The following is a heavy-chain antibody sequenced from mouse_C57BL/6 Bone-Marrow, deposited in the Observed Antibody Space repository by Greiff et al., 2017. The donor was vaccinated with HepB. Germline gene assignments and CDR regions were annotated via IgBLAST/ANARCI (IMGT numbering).Heavy chain of an antibody. Sequence: VQGVESGPELVKPGASVKLSCKASGYTFTSYDINWVKQRPGQGLEWIGWIYPRDGSTKYNEKFKGKATLTVDTSTSTAYMELHSLTSEDSAVYFCARDWYFDVWGTGTTVTVSS. CDR3: ARDWYFDV. J-gene: IGHJ1*03. V-gene: IGHV1-85*01. CDR1: GYTFTSYD. CDR2: IYPRDGST.